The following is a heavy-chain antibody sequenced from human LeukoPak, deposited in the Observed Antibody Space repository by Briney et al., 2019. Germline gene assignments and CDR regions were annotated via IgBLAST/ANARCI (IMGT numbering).Heavy chain of an antibody. V-gene: IGHV4-4*07. CDR1: GGSISSYY. D-gene: IGHD3-3*01. Sequence: PSETLSLTCTVSGGSISSYYWSWIRQPAGKGLEWIGRMHISGSTNYNPSLKSRVTISVDTSKNQFSLKLSSVTAADTAVYYCARAETSNYDFWSGYAFDIWGQGTMVTVSS. CDR2: MHISGST. CDR3: ARAETSNYDFWSGYAFDI. J-gene: IGHJ3*02.